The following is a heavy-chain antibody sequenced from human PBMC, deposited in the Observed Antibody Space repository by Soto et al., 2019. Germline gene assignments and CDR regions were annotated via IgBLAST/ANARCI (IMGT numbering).Heavy chain of an antibody. J-gene: IGHJ4*02. V-gene: IGHV3-30-3*01. CDR1: GFTFSSYA. Sequence: GGSLRLSCAASGFTFSSYAMHWVRQAPGKGLEWVAVISYDGSNKYYADSVKGRFTISRDNSKNTLYLQMNSLRAEDTAVYYCARDSGLITMIVVVITYYFDYWGQGTLVTVSS. D-gene: IGHD3-22*01. CDR3: ARDSGLITMIVVVITYYFDY. CDR2: ISYDGSNK.